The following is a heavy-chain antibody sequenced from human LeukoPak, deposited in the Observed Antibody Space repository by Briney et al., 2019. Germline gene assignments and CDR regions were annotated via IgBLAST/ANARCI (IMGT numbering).Heavy chain of an antibody. CDR2: ISPTGGTT. CDR1: GFSFSGHW. Sequence: GGSLRLSCTASGFSFSGHWMHWARQLPGKGLVWVSRISPTGGTTSYADSVKGRFTVSRDNAKNTLYLQVNNLRAEDTAVYYCARSGGLQKFDYWGQGTLVTVPS. D-gene: IGHD6-25*01. J-gene: IGHJ4*02. CDR3: ARSGGLQKFDY. V-gene: IGHV3-74*01.